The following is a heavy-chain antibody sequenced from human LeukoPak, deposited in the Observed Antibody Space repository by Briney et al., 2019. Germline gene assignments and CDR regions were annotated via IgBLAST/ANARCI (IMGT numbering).Heavy chain of an antibody. J-gene: IGHJ4*02. CDR2: ISCDGSHK. CDR1: VFTFSNYA. Sequence: PGGSLRLSCAPSVFTFSNYAMHGVRRSPGKGLEGVALISCDGSHKFNAPSVRGRFTISRDNSKNTLYLQMNSLRPEETAVYFCARGQESASSAYLFYWGEGALVTVSS. CDR3: ARGQESASSAYLFY. V-gene: IGHV3-30*04. D-gene: IGHD3-22*01.